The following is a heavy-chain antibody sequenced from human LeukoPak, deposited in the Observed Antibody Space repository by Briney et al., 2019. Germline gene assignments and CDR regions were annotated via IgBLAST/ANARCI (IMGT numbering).Heavy chain of an antibody. D-gene: IGHD6-13*01. J-gene: IGHJ4*02. CDR3: ARDSAGNDY. CDR2: IKQDGSEK. CDR1: GFTFSTCW. V-gene: IGHV3-7*01. Sequence: PGGSPRLSCEASGFTFSTCWMSWVRQAPGKGLEWVANIKQDGSEKYYVDSVKGRFTISRDNAKNSLYLQMNSLRAEDTAMYYCARDSAGNDYWGQGTLVTVSS.